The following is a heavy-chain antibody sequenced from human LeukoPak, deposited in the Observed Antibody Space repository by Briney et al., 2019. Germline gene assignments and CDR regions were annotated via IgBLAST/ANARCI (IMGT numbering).Heavy chain of an antibody. CDR2: MYYSGST. Sequence: SETLSLTCTVSGGSISGSNYYWGWIRQPPGKGLECIGSMYYSGSTSYNPPLKSRVTISVDTSKNQFSLKLRSVTAADTAVYYCVRLNGGYYEAIFDYWGQGTLVTVSS. J-gene: IGHJ4*02. CDR1: GGSISGSNYY. CDR3: VRLNGGYYEAIFDY. D-gene: IGHD3-22*01. V-gene: IGHV4-39*01.